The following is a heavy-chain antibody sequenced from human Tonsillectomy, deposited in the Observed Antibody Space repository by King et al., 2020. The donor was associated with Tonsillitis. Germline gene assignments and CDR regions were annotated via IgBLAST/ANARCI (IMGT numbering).Heavy chain of an antibody. V-gene: IGHV3-30*18. D-gene: IGHD6-19*01. J-gene: IGHJ4*02. Sequence: VQLVESGGGVVQPGRSLRLSCAASGFTFSDYVMHWVRRAPGKGLEWVALISYDGSNKYYADSVKGRFTISRDNSKNTLYLQMNSLRAEDTALYYYAKHLETAVAGHYFDYWGQGTLVTVSS. CDR1: GFTFSDYV. CDR2: ISYDGSNK. CDR3: AKHLETAVAGHYFDY.